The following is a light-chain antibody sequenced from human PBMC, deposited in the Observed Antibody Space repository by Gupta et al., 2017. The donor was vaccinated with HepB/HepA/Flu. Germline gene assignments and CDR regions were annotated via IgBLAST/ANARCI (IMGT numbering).Light chain of an antibody. J-gene: IGLJ2*01. Sequence: QVVLTQSPSASASPGASVKLICTLSSGHSTYTIAWHQQQPEKGPRYLMNLNSDGSHRKGDGIPDRFSGSSSGAERYLTISSLQSDDEADYYCQTWGTDFRIFGGGTKLTVL. V-gene: IGLV4-69*01. CDR3: QTWGTDFRI. CDR1: SGHSTYT. CDR2: LNSDGSH.